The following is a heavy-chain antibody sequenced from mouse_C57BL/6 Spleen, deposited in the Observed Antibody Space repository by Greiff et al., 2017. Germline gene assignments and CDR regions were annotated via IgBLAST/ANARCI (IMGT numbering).Heavy chain of an antibody. D-gene: IGHD2-1*01. J-gene: IGHJ2*01. CDR2: INPGSGGT. CDR3: ARSGYGNSLDY. CDR1: GYAFTNYL. Sequence: VQLQQSGAELVRPGTSVKVSCKASGYAFTNYLIEWVKQRPGQGLEWIGVINPGSGGTNYNEKFKGKATLTADKSSRTAYMQLSSLTSEDSAVYFCARSGYGNSLDYWGQGTTLTVSS. V-gene: IGHV1-54*01.